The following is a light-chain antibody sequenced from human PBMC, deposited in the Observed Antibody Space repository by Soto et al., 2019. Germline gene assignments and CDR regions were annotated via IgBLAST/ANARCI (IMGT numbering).Light chain of an antibody. CDR2: KAS. J-gene: IGKJ1*01. CDR3: QHYNSYSEA. CDR1: QSISNH. Sequence: DNQVTQSASSVCAAVGGRVIITWRASQSISNHLNWYQQKPGKAPKLLIYKASTLKSGVPSRFSGSGSGTEFTLTISSLQPDHFATYYCQHYNSYSEAFGQGTKVDIK. V-gene: IGKV1-5*03.